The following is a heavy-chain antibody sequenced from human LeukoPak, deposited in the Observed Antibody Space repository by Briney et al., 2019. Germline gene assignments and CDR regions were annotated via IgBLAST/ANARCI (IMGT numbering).Heavy chain of an antibody. CDR1: GYSISSGYY. V-gene: IGHV4-38-2*02. Sequence: SETLSLTCTVSGYSISSGYYWGWIRQPPGKGLEWIGSIYHSGSTYYNPSLKSRVTISVDTSKNQFSLKLSSVTAADTAVYYCATSSKQWLALHWGQGTLVTVSS. D-gene: IGHD6-19*01. CDR2: IYHSGST. CDR3: ATSSKQWLALH. J-gene: IGHJ4*02.